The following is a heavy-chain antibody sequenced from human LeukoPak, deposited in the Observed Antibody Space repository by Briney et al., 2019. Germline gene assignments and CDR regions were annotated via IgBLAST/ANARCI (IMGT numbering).Heavy chain of an antibody. CDR1: GFTFFSYW. CDR2: IKQDGSDK. CDR3: ASSSGRYR. V-gene: IGHV3-7*01. Sequence: GGSLRLSCEASGFTFFSYWMSWVRQAPGKGLEWVANIKQDGSDKYYVDSVKGRFTISRDNAKNSLYLQMNSLRAEDTAVYYCASSSGRYRGGQGTLVTVSS. D-gene: IGHD2-2*02. J-gene: IGHJ4*02.